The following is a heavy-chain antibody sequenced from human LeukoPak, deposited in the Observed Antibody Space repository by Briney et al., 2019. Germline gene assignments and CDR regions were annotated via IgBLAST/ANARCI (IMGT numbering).Heavy chain of an antibody. J-gene: IGHJ4*02. CDR3: TYGDYPLN. D-gene: IGHD4-17*01. CDR1: GGSISSHY. CDR2: IYTNGNT. V-gene: IGHV3-66*01. Sequence: PSETLSLTCTVSGGSISSHYWSWIRQPPGKGPEWISLIYTNGNTQYADSVKGRFTFSGDISKNTLYLQMNSLRVEDTAVYFCTYGDYPLNWGQGTLVSVSS.